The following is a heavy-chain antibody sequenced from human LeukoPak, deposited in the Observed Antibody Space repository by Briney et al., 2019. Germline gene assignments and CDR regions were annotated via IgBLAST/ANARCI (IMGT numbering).Heavy chain of an antibody. CDR3: AAVPGYSSGWYVYFDY. CDR1: GYTFTSYA. Sequence: GASVKVSCKASGYTFTSYAMHWVRQAPGQRLEWMGWINAGNGNTKYSQKFQGRVTITRDTSASTAYMELSSLRSEDTAVYYCAAVPGYSSGWYVYFDYWGQGTLVTVSS. D-gene: IGHD6-19*01. CDR2: INAGNGNT. V-gene: IGHV1-3*01. J-gene: IGHJ4*02.